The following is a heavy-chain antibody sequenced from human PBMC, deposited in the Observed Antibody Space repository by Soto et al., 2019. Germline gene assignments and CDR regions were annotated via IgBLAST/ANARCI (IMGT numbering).Heavy chain of an antibody. Sequence: QVQLVESGGGVVQPGRSLRLSCAASGFTFNSFTMHWVRQAPGKGLEWVAVISHDGSHKYTADSVKGRFTISRDDPKNTLYLQRNSLRVEDTAIYDCATWEERDFQDGGQGTLVTVSS. CDR1: GFTFNSFT. CDR3: ATWEERDFQD. J-gene: IGHJ1*01. V-gene: IGHV3-30*04. CDR2: ISHDGSHK. D-gene: IGHD1-26*01.